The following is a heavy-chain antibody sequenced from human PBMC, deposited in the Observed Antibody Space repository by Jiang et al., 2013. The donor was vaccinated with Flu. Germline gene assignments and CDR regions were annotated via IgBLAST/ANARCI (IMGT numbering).Heavy chain of an antibody. Sequence: KASGYTFTSYYMHWVRQAPGQGLEWMGIINPSGGSTSYAQKFQGRVTMTRDTSTSTVYMELSSLRSEDTAVYYCARDRDWTSSGLGGWFDPWGQGTLVTVSS. D-gene: IGHD6-13*01. CDR2: INPSGGST. V-gene: IGHV1-46*01. CDR1: GYTFTSYY. J-gene: IGHJ5*02. CDR3: ARDRDWTSSGLGGWFDP.